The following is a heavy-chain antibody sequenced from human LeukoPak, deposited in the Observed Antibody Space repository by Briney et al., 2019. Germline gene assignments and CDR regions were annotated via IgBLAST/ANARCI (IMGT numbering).Heavy chain of an antibody. D-gene: IGHD6-6*01. Sequence: SVKVSCKASGGTFSSYAISWVRQAPGQGLEWMGGIIPIFGTANYAQKFQGRVTITTDESTSTAYMELSSLRSEDTAVYYCARCAVAAPSYYYMDVWGKGTTATVSS. CDR2: IIPIFGTA. J-gene: IGHJ6*03. V-gene: IGHV1-69*05. CDR1: GGTFSSYA. CDR3: ARCAVAAPSYYYMDV.